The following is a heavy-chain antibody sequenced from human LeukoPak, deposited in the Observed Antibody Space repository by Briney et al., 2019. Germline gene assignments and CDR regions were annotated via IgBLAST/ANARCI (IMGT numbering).Heavy chain of an antibody. D-gene: IGHD3-3*01. CDR2: VYYSGST. CDR3: VRDKTFEVVNFFDC. Sequence: SETLSLTCTVSGGSITSGNYYWGWIRQPPGKGLEWIGSVYYSGSTYYNPSLKSRITVSLDTSKNQFSLKVRSVTAADTAVYYCVRDKTFEVVNFFDCWGQRTLVTVSS. V-gene: IGHV4-39*07. CDR1: GGSITSGNYY. J-gene: IGHJ4*02.